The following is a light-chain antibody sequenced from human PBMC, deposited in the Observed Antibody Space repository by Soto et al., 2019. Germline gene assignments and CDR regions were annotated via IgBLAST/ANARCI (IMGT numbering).Light chain of an antibody. Sequence: EIVLTLSPGTLSLSPGERATLSCRASQSISSPYLAWYQQKPGQAPRLLIDGASSRATGVPDRFSGSGSGTDFTLTISRLEPEDFAVYYCQQYDSWTFGQGTKVDI. CDR3: QQYDSWT. J-gene: IGKJ1*01. CDR1: QSISSPY. V-gene: IGKV3-20*01. CDR2: GAS.